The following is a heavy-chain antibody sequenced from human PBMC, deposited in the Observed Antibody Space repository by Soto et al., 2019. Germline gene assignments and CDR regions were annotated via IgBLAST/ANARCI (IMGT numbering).Heavy chain of an antibody. Sequence: EVQLLESGGGLVQPGGSLRLSCAASGFTFNNYAMSWVRQAPREGLVWVSAISGNSGSTYYTDSVKGRFTISRDNSKNTLYLQMNSLRAEDTALYCCAKDIVVIPAAGDAFDIWGQGTMVTVSS. CDR1: GFTFNNYA. J-gene: IGHJ3*02. V-gene: IGHV3-23*01. CDR2: ISGNSGST. CDR3: AKDIVVIPAAGDAFDI. D-gene: IGHD2-2*01.